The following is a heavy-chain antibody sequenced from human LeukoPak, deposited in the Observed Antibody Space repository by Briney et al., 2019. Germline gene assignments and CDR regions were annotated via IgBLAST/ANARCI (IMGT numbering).Heavy chain of an antibody. CDR3: ARDPGYCSGGSCYGVFDY. J-gene: IGHJ4*02. Sequence: GASVKVSCKASGGTFSSYAISWVRQAPGQGLEWMGGIIPIFGTANYAQKFQGRVTITADESTSTAYMELSSLRSEDTAVYYCARDPGYCSGGSCYGVFDYWGQATLVTVSS. CDR2: IIPIFGTA. CDR1: GGTFSSYA. D-gene: IGHD2-15*01. V-gene: IGHV1-69*01.